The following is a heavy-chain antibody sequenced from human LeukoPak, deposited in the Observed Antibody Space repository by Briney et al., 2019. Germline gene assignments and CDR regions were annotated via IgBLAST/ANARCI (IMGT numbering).Heavy chain of an antibody. CDR3: ARGGSSGWHNWFDP. CDR2: IYTSGST. Sequence: SETLSLTCTVSGGSISSYYWSWIRQPAGKGLEWIGRIYTSGSTNYNPSLKSRATISVDKSKNQFSLKLSSVTAADTAVYYCARGGSSGWHNWFDPWGQGTLVTVSS. J-gene: IGHJ5*02. CDR1: GGSISSYY. D-gene: IGHD6-19*01. V-gene: IGHV4-4*07.